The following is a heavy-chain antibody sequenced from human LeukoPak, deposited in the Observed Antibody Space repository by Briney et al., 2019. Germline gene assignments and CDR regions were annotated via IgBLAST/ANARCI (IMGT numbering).Heavy chain of an antibody. CDR1: GGSFSGYY. V-gene: IGHV4-34*01. CDR2: INHSGST. Sequence: SETLSLTCAVYGGSFSGYYWSWIRQPPGKGLEWIGEINHSGSTNYNPSLKSRVTISVDTSKNQFSLKLSSVTAADTAVYYCARGGLIVVVPRYFDLWGRGTLVTVSS. CDR3: ARGGLIVVVPRYFDL. J-gene: IGHJ2*01. D-gene: IGHD3-22*01.